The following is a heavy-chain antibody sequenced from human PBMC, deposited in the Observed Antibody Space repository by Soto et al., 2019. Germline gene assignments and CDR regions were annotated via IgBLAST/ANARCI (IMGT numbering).Heavy chain of an antibody. CDR3: ARSSGGNFGIIIEGSNWFDP. Sequence: ASVKVSCKAPGDTFTSYYLNWVRQAPGQGLEWMGVINPHGGSTKYAQKFQGRVTMTRDTARNTVYLELRSLRSDDTAIYDCARSSGGNFGIIIEGSNWFDPWGQGTLVTVSS. CDR2: INPHGGST. D-gene: IGHD3-3*01. V-gene: IGHV1-46*01. J-gene: IGHJ5*02. CDR1: GDTFTSYY.